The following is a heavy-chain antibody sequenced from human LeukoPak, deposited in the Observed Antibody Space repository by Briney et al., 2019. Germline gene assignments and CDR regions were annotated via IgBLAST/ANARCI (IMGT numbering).Heavy chain of an antibody. J-gene: IGHJ4*02. CDR3: ARETLFYGDYDY. D-gene: IGHD4-17*01. Sequence: PGGSLRLSCAASGFTFSSYSMNWVRQAPGKGLEWVSSISSSSSYIYYADSLKGRFTISRDNAKNSLYLQMNSLRAEDTAVYYCARETLFYGDYDYWGQGTLVTVSS. V-gene: IGHV3-21*01. CDR1: GFTFSSYS. CDR2: ISSSSSYI.